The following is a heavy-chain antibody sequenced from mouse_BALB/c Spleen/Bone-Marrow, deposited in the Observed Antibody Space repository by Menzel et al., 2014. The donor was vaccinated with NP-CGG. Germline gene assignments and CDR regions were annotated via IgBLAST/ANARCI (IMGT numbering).Heavy chain of an antibody. V-gene: IGHV1-69*02. CDR2: IYPSVSYT. Sequence: QVQLQQSGAELVRPGASVKLSCKASGYTFTSYWINWVKQRPGQGLEWIGNIYPSVSYTNYNQKIKDKATLSIDKSSSPAYMQLSSPTSEDSAVYYCTRDDGSPFADWRQGTQVTVSA. CDR1: GYTFTSYW. CDR3: TRDDGSPFAD. D-gene: IGHD2-3*01. J-gene: IGHJ3*01.